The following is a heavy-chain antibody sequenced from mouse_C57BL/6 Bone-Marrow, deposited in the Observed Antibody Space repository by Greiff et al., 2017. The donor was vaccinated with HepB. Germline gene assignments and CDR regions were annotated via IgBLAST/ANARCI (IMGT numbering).Heavy chain of an antibody. D-gene: IGHD1-1*01. CDR1: GYTFTSYG. CDR3: ARFYYYSSSYVAMDY. J-gene: IGHJ4*01. V-gene: IGHV1-81*01. CDR2: IYPRSGNT. Sequence: QVQLQQSGAELARPGASVKLSCKASGYTFTSYGISWVKQRTGQGLEWIGEIYPRSGNTYYNEKFKGKATLTADKSSSTAYMELRSLTSEDSAVYFCARFYYYSSSYVAMDYWGQGTSVTVSS.